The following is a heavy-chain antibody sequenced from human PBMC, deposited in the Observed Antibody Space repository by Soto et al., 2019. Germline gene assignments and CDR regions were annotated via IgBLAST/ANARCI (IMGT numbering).Heavy chain of an antibody. CDR2: INEDGSEK. CDR1: GFTFSSYW. J-gene: IGHJ4*02. V-gene: IGHV3-7*01. Sequence: EVQLVESGGGLVQPGGSLRLPCVASGFTFSSYWMNWVRQAPGKGLEWVASINEDGSEKNYVDSVKGRFTISRDNAKNSLYMQMNSLRAEDTALYYCVKDAVCKFDYWGQGTLVTVSS. CDR3: VKDAVCKFDY. D-gene: IGHD1-20*01.